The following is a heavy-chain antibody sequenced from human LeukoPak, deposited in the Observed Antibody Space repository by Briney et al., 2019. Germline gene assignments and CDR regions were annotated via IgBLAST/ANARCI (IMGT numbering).Heavy chain of an antibody. CDR3: ARSYSNHLFGMDV. CDR1: VYTVRSYY. CDR2: IYSGGNT. D-gene: IGHD4-11*01. Sequence: GGSLRLSCAASVYTVRSYYMTWVRQAPGKGLEWVSVIYSGGNTYYADSVKGRVAISRDNSKNTVFLQVNRVRAEDTAVYYCARSYSNHLFGMDVWGQGTTVTVSS. J-gene: IGHJ6*02. V-gene: IGHV3-66*01.